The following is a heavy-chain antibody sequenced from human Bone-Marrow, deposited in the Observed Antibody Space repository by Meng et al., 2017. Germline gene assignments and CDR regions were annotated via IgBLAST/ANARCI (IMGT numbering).Heavy chain of an antibody. J-gene: IGHJ6*02. CDR3: ARDRYDSSGYYYYYYGMDV. D-gene: IGHD3-22*01. CDR2: IWYDGSNK. V-gene: IGHV3-33*08. CDR1: GFTFSSYA. Sequence: GGSLRLSCAASGFTFSSYAMHWVRQAPGKGLEWVAVIWYDGSNKYYADSVKGRFTISRDNSKNTLYLQMNSLRAEDTAVYYCARDRYDSSGYYYYYYGMDVWGQGTTVTVSS.